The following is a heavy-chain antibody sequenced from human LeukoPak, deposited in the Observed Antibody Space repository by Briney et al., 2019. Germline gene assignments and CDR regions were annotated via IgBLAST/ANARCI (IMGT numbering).Heavy chain of an antibody. Sequence: GGSLRLSCAASGFTFSSYSMNWVRQAPGKGLEGVSSISSSSGYIYYADSVKGRFTISRDNAKNSLYLQMNSLRAEDTAVYYCAGQNDMGYYYYYMDVWGKGTTVTVSS. CDR2: ISSSSGYI. V-gene: IGHV3-21*01. J-gene: IGHJ6*03. CDR3: AGQNDMGYYYYYMDV. CDR1: GFTFSSYS. D-gene: IGHD1-1*01.